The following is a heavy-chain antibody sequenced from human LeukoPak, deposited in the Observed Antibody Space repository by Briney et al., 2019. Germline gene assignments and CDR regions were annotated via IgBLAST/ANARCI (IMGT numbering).Heavy chain of an antibody. D-gene: IGHD6-19*01. Sequence: PGGSLRLSCAASGFTFSSYEMNWVRQAPGKGLEWVSYISSSGSTIYYADSVKGRFTISRDNAKNSLYLQMNSLRAEDTAVYYCARVSSVAGHDYWGQGTLVTVSS. J-gene: IGHJ4*02. V-gene: IGHV3-48*03. CDR1: GFTFSSYE. CDR2: ISSSGSTI. CDR3: ARVSSVAGHDY.